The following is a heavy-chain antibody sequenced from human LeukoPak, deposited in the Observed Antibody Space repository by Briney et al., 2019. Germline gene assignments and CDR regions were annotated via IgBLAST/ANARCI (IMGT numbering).Heavy chain of an antibody. D-gene: IGHD6-13*01. CDR1: GGSISSYY. Sequence: PSETLSLTCTVSGGSISSYYWSWIRQPPGKGLEWIGYIYYSGSTNYNPSLKSRVTISVDTSKNQFSLKLSSVTAADTAVYYCARDVRGSSSWYPWFDPWGQGTLVTVSS. J-gene: IGHJ5*02. V-gene: IGHV4-59*01. CDR2: IYYSGST. CDR3: ARDVRGSSSWYPWFDP.